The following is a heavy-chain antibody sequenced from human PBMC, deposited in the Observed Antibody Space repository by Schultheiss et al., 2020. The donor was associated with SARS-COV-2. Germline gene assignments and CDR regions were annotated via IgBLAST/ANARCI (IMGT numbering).Heavy chain of an antibody. J-gene: IGHJ4*02. Sequence: GGSLRLSCVASGFTFSSYALSWVRQAPGKGLEWVSAISSGGGSTYYADSVKGRFTISRDNSKNTLYLQMNSLRADDTAVYYCAKDARLGPNNWGQGTLVTVSS. D-gene: IGHD7-27*01. CDR1: GFTFSSYA. V-gene: IGHV3-23*01. CDR2: ISSGGGST. CDR3: AKDARLGPNN.